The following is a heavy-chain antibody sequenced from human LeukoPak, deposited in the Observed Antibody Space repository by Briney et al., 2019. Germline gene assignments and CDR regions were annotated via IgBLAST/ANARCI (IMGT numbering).Heavy chain of an antibody. CDR3: ARDLTYAYYYDSSGYYKAHDAFDI. Sequence: GGSLRLSCAASGFTFSSYAMHWVRQAPGKGLEWVAVISYDGSNKYYADSVKGRFTISRDNSKNTLYLEMNSLRAEDTAVYYCARDLTYAYYYDSSGYYKAHDAFDIWGQGTMVTVSS. V-gene: IGHV3-30*04. J-gene: IGHJ3*02. D-gene: IGHD3-22*01. CDR2: ISYDGSNK. CDR1: GFTFSSYA.